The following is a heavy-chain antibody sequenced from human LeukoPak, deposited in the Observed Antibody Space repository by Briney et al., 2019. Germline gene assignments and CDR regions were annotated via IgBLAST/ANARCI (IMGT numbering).Heavy chain of an antibody. J-gene: IGHJ4*02. CDR3: ARGSSLAAVARGFHD. CDR1: GFTVRSNY. V-gene: IGHV3-66*02. Sequence: GGSLRLSCAASGFTVRSNYMDWVPQAPGKGLDWVLVIYSGGTAYYADSVKGRFTISRDSSKNILHLQMDSLTVDDTALYYCARGSSLAAVARGFHDWGQGTLVTVSS. D-gene: IGHD6-19*01. CDR2: IYSGGTA.